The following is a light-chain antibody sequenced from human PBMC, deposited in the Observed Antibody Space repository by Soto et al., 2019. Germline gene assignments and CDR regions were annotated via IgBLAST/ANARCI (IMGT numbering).Light chain of an antibody. CDR3: TSYEGGGRYV. V-gene: IGLV2-14*01. CDR1: SSDVGAYNL. J-gene: IGLJ1*01. Sequence: QSVLTQPASVSGPPVQSGTISCTGTSSDVGAYNLVPWYQQYPGKAPKLMIYEVSNRPSGVSNRFSGSKSGNTASLTISGLQAEDEADYYCCTSYEGGGRYVFGTGTKVTVL. CDR2: EVS.